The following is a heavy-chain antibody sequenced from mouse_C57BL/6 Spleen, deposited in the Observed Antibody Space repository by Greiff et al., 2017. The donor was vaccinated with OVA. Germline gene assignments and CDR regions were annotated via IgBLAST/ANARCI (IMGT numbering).Heavy chain of an antibody. J-gene: IGHJ4*01. CDR3: ARGGGSSYKGYAMDC. Sequence: VQLQQPGTELVKPGASVKLSCKASGYTFTSYWMHWVQQRPGQGLEWIGNINPSNGGTNYNEKFKSKATLTVDKSTSTAYMQLSSLTSEDSAVYYCARGGGSSYKGYAMDCWGQGTSVTVSS. D-gene: IGHD1-1*01. CDR1: GYTFTSYW. V-gene: IGHV1-53*01. CDR2: INPSNGGT.